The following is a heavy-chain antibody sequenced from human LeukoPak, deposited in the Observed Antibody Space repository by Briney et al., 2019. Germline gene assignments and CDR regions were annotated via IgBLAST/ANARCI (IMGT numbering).Heavy chain of an antibody. D-gene: IGHD6-19*01. CDR2: ISASGGST. CDR3: AKDQGSGWTLDY. J-gene: IGHJ4*02. V-gene: IGHV3-23*01. Sequence: GGSLRLSCAASGFTFSSYEMNWVRQAPGKGLEWVSAISASGGSTYYADSVKGRFTISRDNSKNTLYLQMNSLRAEDTAIYYCAKDQGSGWTLDYWGQGTLVTVSS. CDR1: GFTFSSYE.